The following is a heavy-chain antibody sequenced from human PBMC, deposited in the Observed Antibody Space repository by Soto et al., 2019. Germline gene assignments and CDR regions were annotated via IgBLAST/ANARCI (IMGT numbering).Heavy chain of an antibody. V-gene: IGHV4-34*01. CDR1: GGSFSGYY. D-gene: IGHD2-15*01. J-gene: IGHJ6*02. CDR2: INHSGST. CDR3: AGTGYYYYYYGMDV. Sequence: SETLSLTCAFYGGSFSGYYWSWIRQPPGKGLEWIGEINHSGSTNYNPSLKSRVTISVDTSKNQFSLKLSSVTAADTAVYYCAGTGYYYYYYGMDVWGQGTTVTVSS.